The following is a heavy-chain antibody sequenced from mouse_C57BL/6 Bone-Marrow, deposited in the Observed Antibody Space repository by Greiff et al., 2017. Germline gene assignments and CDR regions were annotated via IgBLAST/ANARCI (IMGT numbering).Heavy chain of an antibody. D-gene: IGHD1-1*01. V-gene: IGHV1-52*01. CDR2: IDPSDSET. J-gene: IGHJ1*03. CDR3: AKSSYWYFDV. CDR1: GYTFTSYW. Sequence: QSCKASGYTFTSYWMHWVKQRPIQGLEWIGNIDPSDSETHYNQKFKDKATLTVDKSSSTAYMQLSSLTSEDSAVYYCAKSSYWYFDVWGTGTTVTVSS.